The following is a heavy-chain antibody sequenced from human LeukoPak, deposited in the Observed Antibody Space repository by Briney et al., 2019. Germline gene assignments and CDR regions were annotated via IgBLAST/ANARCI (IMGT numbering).Heavy chain of an antibody. CDR3: AKDRFWGFSEWPDAFDI. D-gene: IGHD3-3*01. Sequence: PGGSLRLSCAASGFTFSSYGMHWVRQSPGKGLEWVAFIRYDGSNKYYADSVKGRFTISRDNSKNTLYLQMNSLRAEDTAVYYCAKDRFWGFSEWPDAFDIWGQGTMVTVSS. J-gene: IGHJ3*02. CDR1: GFTFSSYG. CDR2: IRYDGSNK. V-gene: IGHV3-30*02.